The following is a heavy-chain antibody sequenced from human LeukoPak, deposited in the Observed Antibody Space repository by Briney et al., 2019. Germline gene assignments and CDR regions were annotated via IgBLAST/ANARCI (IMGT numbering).Heavy chain of an antibody. CDR1: GGVISSHY. J-gene: IGHJ3*02. Sequence: SETLSLTCTVSGGVISSHYWSWIRQPPGKGLEWIGYIYNSGSTRYNPALKSRVTISVDESQNQFSLKLTSVTAADTAVYYCARDDGYSYGYRGRDIWGQGTMITVSS. D-gene: IGHD5-18*01. V-gene: IGHV4-59*11. CDR2: IYNSGST. CDR3: ARDDGYSYGYRGRDI.